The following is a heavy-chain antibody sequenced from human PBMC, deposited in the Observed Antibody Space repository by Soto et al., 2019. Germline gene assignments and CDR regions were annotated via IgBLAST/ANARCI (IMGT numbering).Heavy chain of an antibody. V-gene: IGHV1-3*01. D-gene: IGHD2-15*01. CDR3: ARGEYCSGGSCYYDGMDV. CDR1: GYTFTSYA. J-gene: IGHJ6*02. Sequence: GASVKVSCKASGYTFTSYAMHWVRQAPGQRLEWMGWINAGNGNTKYSQKFQGRVTITRDTSASTAYMELSSLRSEDTAVYYCARGEYCSGGSCYYDGMDVWGQGTTVTVSS. CDR2: INAGNGNT.